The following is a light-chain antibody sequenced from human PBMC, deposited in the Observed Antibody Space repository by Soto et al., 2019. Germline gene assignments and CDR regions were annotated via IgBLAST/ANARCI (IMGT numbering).Light chain of an antibody. V-gene: IGKV1-5*01. Sequence: DIQMTQSPSTLSASVGDRVTITCRARQSISSWLAWYQQKPGKAPKLLIYDASRLESGVPSRISGSGSGTDFTLTSSSRQPDDVATYYGQQYKSDTPTTVGQGPKVEIK. CDR2: DAS. J-gene: IGKJ1*01. CDR1: QSISSW. CDR3: QQYKSDTPTT.